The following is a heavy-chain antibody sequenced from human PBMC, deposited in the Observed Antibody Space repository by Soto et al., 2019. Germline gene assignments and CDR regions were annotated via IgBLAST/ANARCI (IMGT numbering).Heavy chain of an antibody. CDR3: ERDNPLAQRDILTCYYKPDAFDI. J-gene: IGHJ3*02. CDR2: IWYDGSNK. D-gene: IGHD3-9*01. CDR1: GFTFSSYG. V-gene: IGHV3-33*01. Sequence: QVQLVESGGGVVQPGRSLRLSCAASGFTFSSYGMHWVRQAPGKGLEWVAVIWYDGSNKYYADSVKGRFTISRDNSTNTLYLQMNSLRDEDTAVYYCERDNPLAQRDILTCYYKPDAFDIWGQGTMVTVSS.